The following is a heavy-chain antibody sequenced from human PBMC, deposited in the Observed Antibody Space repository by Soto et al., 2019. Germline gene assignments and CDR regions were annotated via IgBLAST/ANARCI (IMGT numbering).Heavy chain of an antibody. CDR2: INQGGSEK. Sequence: GGSLRLSCAASGFTFSEKWMTWVRQAPGRGLEWVAHINQGGSEKFYVDSVKGRFTISRDNAKNSLSLQMNSLIDEDTAVYHCARGHYGLDVWGQGTTVTVSS. CDR1: GFTFSEKW. J-gene: IGHJ6*02. CDR3: ARGHYGLDV. V-gene: IGHV3-7*03.